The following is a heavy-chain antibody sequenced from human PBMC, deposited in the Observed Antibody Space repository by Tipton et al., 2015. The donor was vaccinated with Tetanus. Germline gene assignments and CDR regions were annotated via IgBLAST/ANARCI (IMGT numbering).Heavy chain of an antibody. CDR1: GFTFSSYA. CDR3: ARDSPQWLVSYYYYGMDV. J-gene: IGHJ6*02. V-gene: IGHV3-23*01. D-gene: IGHD6-19*01. CDR2: ISGSGATT. Sequence: SLRLSCAASGFTFSSYAMSWVRQAPGKGLEWASGISGSGATTYYADSVRGRFTISRDNSKNTLYLQMNSLRVEDTAVYYCARDSPQWLVSYYYYGMDVWGQGTTVTVSS.